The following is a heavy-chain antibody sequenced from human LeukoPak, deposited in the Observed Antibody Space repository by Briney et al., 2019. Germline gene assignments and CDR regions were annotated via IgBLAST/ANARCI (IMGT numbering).Heavy chain of an antibody. Sequence: SETLSLTCTVSGGSITSYYWSWIRQPSGKGLEWLAYIYNSGSTNYNPSLKSRVTISVDTSKNQLSLKLSSVTAADTAVYYCARTKVYSGRYYFDYWGQGTLVTVSS. D-gene: IGHD1-26*01. CDR3: ARTKVYSGRYYFDY. CDR1: GGSITSYY. V-gene: IGHV4-59*01. J-gene: IGHJ4*02. CDR2: IYNSGST.